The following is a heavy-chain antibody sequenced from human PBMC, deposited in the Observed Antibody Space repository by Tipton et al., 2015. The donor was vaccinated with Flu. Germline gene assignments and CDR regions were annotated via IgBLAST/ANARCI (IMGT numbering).Heavy chain of an antibody. CDR1: GGSISTYY. CDR3: AREGDDYSRGWYAS. V-gene: IGHV4-4*07. Sequence: TLSLTCSVSGGSISTYYWSWIRQPAGKGLEWVGHFYNNGSTRYNPSLKNRCTMSADTSRSQFSLKVTSVTAADTAVYFCAREGDDYSRGWYASWGQGILVTVS. J-gene: IGHJ5*02. D-gene: IGHD6-19*01. CDR2: FYNNGST.